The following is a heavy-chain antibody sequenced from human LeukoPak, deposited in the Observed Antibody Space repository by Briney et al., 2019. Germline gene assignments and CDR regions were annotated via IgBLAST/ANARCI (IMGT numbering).Heavy chain of an antibody. D-gene: IGHD3-10*02. J-gene: IGHJ6*04. CDR2: IGDSGGST. Sequence: GGSLRLSCAASGFTFSTYGMNWVRQAPGKGLEWVSGIGDSGGSTYYADSVKGRFTISRDNSKNTLYLQMNSLRAEDTAVYYCAELGITMIGGVWGKGTTVTISS. CDR1: GFTFSTYG. V-gene: IGHV3-23*01. CDR3: AELGITMIGGV.